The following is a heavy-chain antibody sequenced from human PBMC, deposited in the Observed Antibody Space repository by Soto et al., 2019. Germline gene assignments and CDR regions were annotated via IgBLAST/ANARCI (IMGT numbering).Heavy chain of an antibody. D-gene: IGHD6-13*01. J-gene: IGHJ4*02. CDR2: IIPISGTA. CDR1: GGTFSSYA. V-gene: IGHV1-69*06. Sequence: QVQLVQSGAEVKKPGSSVKVSCKASGGTFSSYAISWVRQAPGQGLEWMGGIIPISGTANQAQKFQGRVTIAADKSASSGCMELSSQRSEDTAVYYCASLPGIAAAGISVSLDYWGQGTLVAVSS. CDR3: ASLPGIAAAGISVSLDY.